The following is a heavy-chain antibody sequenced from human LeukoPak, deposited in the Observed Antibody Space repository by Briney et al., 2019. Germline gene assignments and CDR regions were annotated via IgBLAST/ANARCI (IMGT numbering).Heavy chain of an antibody. CDR1: GYTLTELS. D-gene: IGHD6-13*01. Sequence: GASVKVSCKVSGYTLTELSMHWVRQAPGKGLEWMGGFDPEDGETIYAQKFQGRVTMTEDTSTDTAYMELSSLRSEDTAVYYCATAPGPARYSSSRTYYFDYWGQGTLVTVSS. J-gene: IGHJ4*02. CDR3: ATAPGPARYSSSRTYYFDY. V-gene: IGHV1-24*01. CDR2: FDPEDGET.